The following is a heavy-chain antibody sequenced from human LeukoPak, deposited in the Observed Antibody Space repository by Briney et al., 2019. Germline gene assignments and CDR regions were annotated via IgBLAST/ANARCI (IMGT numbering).Heavy chain of an antibody. J-gene: IGHJ4*02. V-gene: IGHV1-2*02. CDR3: VRQVVVVTAAYFYFEY. Sequence: GASVKVSCKASGYTFTGYYIHWVRQAPGQGLEWMGYINPNSGDSNSAKKFQGRVAMTGDTSVSTAYMELSSLRYDDTAVYYCVRQVVVVTAAYFYFEYWGQGTLVTVSS. CDR2: INPNSGDS. CDR1: GYTFTGYY. D-gene: IGHD2-21*02.